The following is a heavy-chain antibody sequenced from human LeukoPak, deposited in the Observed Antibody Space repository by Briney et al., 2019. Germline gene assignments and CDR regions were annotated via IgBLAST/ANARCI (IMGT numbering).Heavy chain of an antibody. CDR1: GGSISSGGYY. D-gene: IGHD3-16*01. CDR3: ARDYTDYGMDV. V-gene: IGHV4-31*03. J-gene: IGHJ6*02. Sequence: SQTLSLTCTVSGGSISSGGYYWSWIRQHPGRGLEWIGFIYYSGSTYYNPSLKSRVTISVDTSKNQFSLKLSSVTAADTAVYYCARDYTDYGMDVWGQGTTVTVSS. CDR2: IYYSGST.